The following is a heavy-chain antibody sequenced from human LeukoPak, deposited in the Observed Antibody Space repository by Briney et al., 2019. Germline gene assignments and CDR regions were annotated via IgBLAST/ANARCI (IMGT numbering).Heavy chain of an antibody. CDR3: ARRAVSGSYYFDY. CDR2: IRYDGSNK. CDR1: GFTFSSYG. V-gene: IGHV3-30*02. J-gene: IGHJ4*02. D-gene: IGHD1-26*01. Sequence: GGSLRLSCAASGFTFSSYGMHWVRQAPGKGLEWVALIRYDGSNKYYADSVKGRFTISRDNSKNTLYLQMNSLRAEDTAVYYCARRAVSGSYYFDYWGQGTLVTVSS.